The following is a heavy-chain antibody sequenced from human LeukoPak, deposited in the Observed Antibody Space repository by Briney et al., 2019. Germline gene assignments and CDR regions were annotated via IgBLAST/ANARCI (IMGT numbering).Heavy chain of an antibody. V-gene: IGHV3-23*01. D-gene: IGHD2-2*01. CDR3: AKGRCSNSICAFDY. CDR2: IGGSGGST. Sequence: GGSLRLSCAASGFTFSSYAMSWVRQAPGKGLEWVSTIGGSGGSTYYADSVKGRFTISRDNSKNTLYLQMNSLRAEDTAIYYCAKGRCSNSICAFDYWGQGTLVTVSS. CDR1: GFTFSSYA. J-gene: IGHJ4*02.